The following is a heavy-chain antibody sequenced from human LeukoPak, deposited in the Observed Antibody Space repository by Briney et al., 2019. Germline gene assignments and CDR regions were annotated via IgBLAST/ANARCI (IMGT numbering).Heavy chain of an antibody. CDR2: ISAYNGNT. D-gene: IGHD6-13*01. J-gene: IGHJ4*02. CDR3: ARIVAVYRIAAAGTGFSYFDY. Sequence: ASVKVSCKASGGTFSSYAISWVRQAPGQGLEWMGWISAYNGNTNYAQKLQGRVTMTTDTSTSTAYMELRSLRSDDTAVYYCARIVAVYRIAAAGTGFSYFDYWGQGTLVTVSS. V-gene: IGHV1-18*01. CDR1: GGTFSSYA.